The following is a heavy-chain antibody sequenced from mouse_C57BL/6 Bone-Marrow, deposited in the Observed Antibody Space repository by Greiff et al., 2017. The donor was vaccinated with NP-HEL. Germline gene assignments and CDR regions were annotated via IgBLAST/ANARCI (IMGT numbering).Heavy chain of an antibody. CDR2: IDPETGDT. D-gene: IGHD2-3*01. Sequence: VQLKESGAELVRPGASVKLSCTASGFNFKDDYMHWVKQSPEQGLEWIGWIDPETGDTEYASKFQGKATITADTSSNTAYLQLSSLTSEDTAVYYGTIPEGYFAYWGQGTPVTVSA. CDR3: TIPEGYFAY. J-gene: IGHJ3*01. CDR1: GFNFKDDY. V-gene: IGHV14-4*01.